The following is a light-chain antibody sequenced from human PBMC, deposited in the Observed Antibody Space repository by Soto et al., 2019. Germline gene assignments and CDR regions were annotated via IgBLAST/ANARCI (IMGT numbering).Light chain of an antibody. J-gene: IGLJ1*01. CDR1: SSDVGGYNY. Sequence: SVLTQPPSVSGSPGQSITISCTGTSSDVGGYNYVSWYQQHPGKAPKLMIYDVSNRPSGVSNRFSGSKSGNTASLTISGLQAEDEADYYCSSYTSSSPYVFGTGTKVTVL. CDR3: SSYTSSSPYV. CDR2: DVS. V-gene: IGLV2-14*01.